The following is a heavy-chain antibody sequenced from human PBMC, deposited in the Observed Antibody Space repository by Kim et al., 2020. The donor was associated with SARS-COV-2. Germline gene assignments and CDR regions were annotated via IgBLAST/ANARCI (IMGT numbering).Heavy chain of an antibody. CDR1: GFTFSNYG. CDR3: AKLTTRYDTSGYSDS. J-gene: IGHJ5*01. CDR2: IIGSGDST. D-gene: IGHD3-22*01. V-gene: IGHV3-23*01. Sequence: GGSLRLSCAASGFTFSNYGMTWVRQAPGKGLQWVSSIIGSGDSTYYADSVKGRFTMSRDNSKNTLYLQISIVRAEDTALYYCAKLTTRYDTSGYSDSWC.